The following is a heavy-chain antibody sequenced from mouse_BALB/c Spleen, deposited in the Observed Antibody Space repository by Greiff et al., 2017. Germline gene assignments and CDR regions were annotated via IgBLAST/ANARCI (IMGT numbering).Heavy chain of an antibody. CDR2: ISSGGGST. J-gene: IGHJ2*01. D-gene: IGHD3-2*02. CDR1: GFAFSSYD. Sequence: DVKLVESGGGLVKPGGSLKLSCAASGFAFSSYDMSWVRQTPEKRLEWVAYISSGGGSTYYPDTVKGRFTISRDNAKNTLYLQMSSLKSEDTAMYYCARHQGNWGQGTTLTVSS. V-gene: IGHV5-12-1*01. CDR3: ARHQGN.